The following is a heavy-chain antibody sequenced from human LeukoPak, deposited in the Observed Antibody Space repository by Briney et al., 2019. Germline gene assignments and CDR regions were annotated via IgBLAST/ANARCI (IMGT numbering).Heavy chain of an antibody. CDR2: IKQDGSEK. Sequence: GGSLRLSCAASGFTLSTFWMSWVRQTPGKGLEWVANIKQDGSEKHYVDSVKGRFTISRDNAKNSLYLQMNSLRAEDTAIYYCARPRWLQFGPHDSWGQGTLVTVSS. J-gene: IGHJ4*02. CDR3: ARPRWLQFGPHDS. D-gene: IGHD5-24*01. V-gene: IGHV3-7*01. CDR1: GFTLSTFW.